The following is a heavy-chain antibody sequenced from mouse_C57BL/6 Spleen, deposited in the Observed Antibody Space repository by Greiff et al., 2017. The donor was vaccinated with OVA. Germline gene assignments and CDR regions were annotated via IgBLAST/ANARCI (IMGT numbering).Heavy chain of an antibody. V-gene: IGHV1-50*01. D-gene: IGHD1-1*01. CDR1: GYTFTSYW. J-gene: IGHJ2*01. Sequence: QVQLQQPGAELVKPGASVKLSCKASGYTFTSYWMQWVKQRPGQGLEWIGEIDPSDSYTNYNQKFKGKATLTVDTSSSTAYMQLSSLTSEDSAVYYCASRLLRSYFDYWGQGTTLTVSS. CDR2: IDPSDSYT. CDR3: ASRLLRSYFDY.